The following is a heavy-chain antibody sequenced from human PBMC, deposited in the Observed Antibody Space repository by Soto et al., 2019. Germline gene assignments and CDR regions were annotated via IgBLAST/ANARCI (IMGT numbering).Heavy chain of an antibody. J-gene: IGHJ6*02. CDR1: GYTFTGYY. CDR2: INPNSGGT. V-gene: IGHV1-2*02. D-gene: IGHD2-15*01. Sequence: ASVKVSCKASGYTFTGYYMHWVRQAPGQGLEWMGWINPNSGGTNYAQKFQGRGTMTRDTSISTAYMELSRLRSDDTAVYYWARSCSGDTAADNYYYYYGMDVWGQGTTVTVSS. CDR3: ARSCSGDTAADNYYYYYGMDV.